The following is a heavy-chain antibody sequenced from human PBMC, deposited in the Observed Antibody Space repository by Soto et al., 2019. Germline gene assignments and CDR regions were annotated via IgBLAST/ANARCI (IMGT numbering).Heavy chain of an antibody. D-gene: IGHD5-18*01. Sequence: QVQLVESGGGVVQPGRSLRLSCAASGFTFSSYAMHWVRQAPGKGLEWVAVISYDGSNKYYADSVKGRFTISRDNSKNTLYLKMNSLRAEDTSVYYCARNSNTGTAMVTAFGFLLVSYYYGMAVGGQGPTVTVSS. CDR1: GFTFSSYA. V-gene: IGHV3-30-3*01. CDR2: ISYDGSNK. J-gene: IGHJ6*02. CDR3: ARNSNTGTAMVTAFGFLLVSYYYGMAV.